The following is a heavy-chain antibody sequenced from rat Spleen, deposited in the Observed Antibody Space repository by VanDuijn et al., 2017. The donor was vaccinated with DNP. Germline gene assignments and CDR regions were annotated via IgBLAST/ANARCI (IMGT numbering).Heavy chain of an antibody. D-gene: IGHD1-9*01. Sequence: EVRLVESGGGLVPPGNSLKLSCAASGFTFSDYTMAWVRQSPKKGLEWVADIIYDGRTTYYRDSVKGRLTISRDNAKNTLYLQMDSLKSEDTATYYCAALVTTGIIDYWGQGVKVTVSS. CDR2: IIYDGRTT. CDR3: AALVTTGIIDY. V-gene: IGHV5S10*01. J-gene: IGHJ2*01. CDR1: GFTFSDYT.